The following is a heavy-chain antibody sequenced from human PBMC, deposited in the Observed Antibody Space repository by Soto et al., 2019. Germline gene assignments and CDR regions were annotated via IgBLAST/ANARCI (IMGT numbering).Heavy chain of an antibody. CDR3: ARGSSNAFDI. J-gene: IGHJ3*02. Sequence: EVQLVESGGGLVQPGESLRLSCAASGFSFYNYWMNWVRQAPGKGPEWVANIKPDGSDKNYVDSVKGRFTISRDNAKNSLFLQMYSLRAEHTAVYYCARGSSNAFDIWGQGTMVTVSS. CDR1: GFSFYNYW. CDR2: IKPDGSDK. V-gene: IGHV3-7*02.